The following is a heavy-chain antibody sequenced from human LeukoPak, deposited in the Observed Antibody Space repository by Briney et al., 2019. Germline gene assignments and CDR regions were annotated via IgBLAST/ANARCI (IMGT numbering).Heavy chain of an antibody. CDR2: INHSGST. J-gene: IGHJ4*02. CDR1: GGSFSGYY. Sequence: SETLSLTCAVYGGSFSGYYWSWIRQPPGKGLEWIWEINHSGSTNYNPSLKSRVTISVDTSKNQFSLKLSSVTAADTAVYYCARGAFIYYYDSSGYYNYWGQGTLVTVSS. D-gene: IGHD3-22*01. V-gene: IGHV4-34*01. CDR3: ARGAFIYYYDSSGYYNY.